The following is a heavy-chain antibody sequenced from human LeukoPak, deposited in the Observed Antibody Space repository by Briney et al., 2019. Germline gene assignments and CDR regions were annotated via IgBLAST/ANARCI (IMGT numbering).Heavy chain of an antibody. J-gene: IGHJ4*02. Sequence: ASVNVSCKASGYTFTGYHMHWVRQAPGQGLEWMGWINPNSGGKNYAEKFQGRVTMTRDTSISTAYLELSRLRSDDTAVYYCARRHRWLQFPDYWGQGTLVTVSS. CDR1: GYTFTGYH. D-gene: IGHD5-24*01. CDR3: ARRHRWLQFPDY. CDR2: INPNSGGK. V-gene: IGHV1-2*02.